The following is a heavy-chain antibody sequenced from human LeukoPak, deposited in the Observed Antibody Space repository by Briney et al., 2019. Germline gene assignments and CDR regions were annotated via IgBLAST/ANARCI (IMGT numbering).Heavy chain of an antibody. Sequence: SETLSLTCAVSGYSVSSGYYWGWIRQPPGKGLEWIGSIYHSGSTYYNPSLKSRVTISVDTSKNQFSLKLSSVTAADTAVYYCGRGGGAAAVAYWFDPWGQGTLVTVSS. D-gene: IGHD6-13*01. V-gene: IGHV4-38-2*01. CDR2: IYHSGST. CDR3: GRGGGAAAVAYWFDP. J-gene: IGHJ5*02. CDR1: GYSVSSGYY.